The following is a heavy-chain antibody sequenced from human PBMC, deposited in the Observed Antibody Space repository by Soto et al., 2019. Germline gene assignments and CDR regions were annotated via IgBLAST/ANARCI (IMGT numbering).Heavy chain of an antibody. V-gene: IGHV3-7*01. Sequence: EVQLVESGGGLVQPGGSLRLSCAASGFTFSSYWMSWVRQAPGKGLEWVANIKQDGSEKYYVDSVKGRFTISRDNAKNSLYLPMNSLRAEDTAVYYCARDMVSEFYYSYMDVWGKGTTVTVSS. CDR2: IKQDGSEK. D-gene: IGHD3-10*01. CDR1: GFTFSSYW. CDR3: ARDMVSEFYYSYMDV. J-gene: IGHJ6*03.